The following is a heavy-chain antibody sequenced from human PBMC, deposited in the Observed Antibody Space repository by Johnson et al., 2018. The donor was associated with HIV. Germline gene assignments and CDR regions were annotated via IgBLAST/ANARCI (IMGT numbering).Heavy chain of an antibody. CDR3: ARDAKGFGVVIANDAFDM. J-gene: IGHJ3*02. D-gene: IGHD2-21*01. CDR1: GFTFDDYG. CDR2: ITWNGGST. Sequence: VQLVESGRGVVRPGGSLRLSCAASGFTFDDYGMSWVRQAPGKGLEWVSGITWNGGSTGYADSVKGRFTISRDNVKNSLYLQMNSLRAEDTALYYCARDAKGFGVVIANDAFDMWGQGTMVTVSS. V-gene: IGHV3-20*04.